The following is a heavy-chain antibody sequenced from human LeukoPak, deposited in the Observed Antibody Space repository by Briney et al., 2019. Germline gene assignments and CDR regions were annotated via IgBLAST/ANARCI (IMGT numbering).Heavy chain of an antibody. D-gene: IGHD3-9*01. CDR1: GGSISSSSYY. J-gene: IGHJ4*02. Sequence: PSETLSHTCTVSGGSISSSSYYWGWIRQPPGKGLEWIGRIYYSGSPYYNPSLKSRVTIPVVTSKNQFALKLSSVTAADTAVYYCARALRYFDWLLSGGHFDYWGQGTLVTVSS. V-gene: IGHV4-39*01. CDR2: IYYSGSP. CDR3: ARALRYFDWLLSGGHFDY.